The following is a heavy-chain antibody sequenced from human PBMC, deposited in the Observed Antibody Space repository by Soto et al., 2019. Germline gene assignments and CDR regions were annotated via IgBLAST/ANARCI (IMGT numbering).Heavy chain of an antibody. CDR2: IYPGDSDT. CDR3: ARGGYGGNSKDAYYI. V-gene: IGHV5-51*01. Sequence: GESLKISCRGSGYTFTTYWIGWVRQIPGKGLEWIGIIYPGDSDTRYSPSFQGQVTISADKSISTAYLQWSSLKASDSAMYYCARGGYGGNSKDAYYIWGPGTMVSVSS. J-gene: IGHJ3*02. CDR1: GYTFTTYW. D-gene: IGHD4-17*01.